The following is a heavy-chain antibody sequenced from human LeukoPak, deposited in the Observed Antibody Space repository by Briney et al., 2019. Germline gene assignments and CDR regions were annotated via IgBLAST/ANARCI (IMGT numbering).Heavy chain of an antibody. CDR3: AKAYGGNSWDY. Sequence: RGSLRLSCAASGFTFSSYAMSWVRQAPGRGLEWVSGISGSGGSAYYADSVKGRFTISRDNSKNTLYLQMNSLRAEDTAVYYCAKAYGGNSWDYWGQGTLVTVSS. CDR2: ISGSGGSA. D-gene: IGHD4-23*01. CDR1: GFTFSSYA. V-gene: IGHV3-23*01. J-gene: IGHJ4*02.